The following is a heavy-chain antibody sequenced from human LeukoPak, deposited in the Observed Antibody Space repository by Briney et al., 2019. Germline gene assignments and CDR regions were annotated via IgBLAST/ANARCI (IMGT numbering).Heavy chain of an antibody. J-gene: IGHJ4*02. Sequence: GGSLRLSCAASGFTFSNYEMNWVRQAPGKGLEWVSYISSSGTTIYYADSVKGRFTISRDYAKKSLYLQMNSLRAEDTAVFYCAKGPKQLVFVRGYYFDDWGQGTLVTVSS. D-gene: IGHD6-13*01. CDR2: ISSSGTTI. CDR3: AKGPKQLVFVRGYYFDD. CDR1: GFTFSNYE. V-gene: IGHV3-48*03.